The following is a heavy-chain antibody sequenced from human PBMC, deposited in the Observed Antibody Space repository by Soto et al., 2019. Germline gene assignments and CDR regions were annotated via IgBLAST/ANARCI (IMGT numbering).Heavy chain of an antibody. V-gene: IGHV4-34*01. CDR2: NNDRGSI. J-gene: IGHJ2*01. Sequence: VQLQQCGAGPMRLLATPPLSCGAGGGFFSGYYCGCRRQPPGRGLEWIGENNDRGSINYNPSLKSRVSISVDTSKNHYSLNLRSVTAADTAVYYCARESHDILTGPPWVWYFDLWGRGTLVTVSS. D-gene: IGHD3-9*01. CDR1: GGFFSGYY. CDR3: ARESHDILTGPPWVWYFDL.